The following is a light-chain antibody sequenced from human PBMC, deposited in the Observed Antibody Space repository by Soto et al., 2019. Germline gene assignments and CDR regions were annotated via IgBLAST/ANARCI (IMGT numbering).Light chain of an antibody. CDR1: HIINDY. CDR3: PQSYSTPIT. CDR2: VAS. J-gene: IGKJ5*01. Sequence: IQVTQSPSSLSASVGDIVTITCFAIHIINDYLNWYQHKPGKAPKFLIYVASSLQSGVQSRFSGSGSGTDFTITISSLQPEDSATYYCPQSYSTPITFGQGTRLEIK. V-gene: IGKV1-39*01.